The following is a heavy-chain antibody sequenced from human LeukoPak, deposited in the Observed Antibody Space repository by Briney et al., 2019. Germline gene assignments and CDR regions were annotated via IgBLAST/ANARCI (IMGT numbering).Heavy chain of an antibody. D-gene: IGHD6-19*01. Sequence: SVKVSCKASGVTFNNDVITWVRQAPGQGLECMGGIIPIFGTANYAQKFQGRVTITADKSTSTAYMELSSLRSEDTAVYYCARGSGVFGSSGWSRYYYYMDVWGKGTTVTVSS. V-gene: IGHV1-69*06. J-gene: IGHJ6*03. CDR2: IIPIFGTA. CDR3: ARGSGVFGSSGWSRYYYYMDV. CDR1: GVTFNNDV.